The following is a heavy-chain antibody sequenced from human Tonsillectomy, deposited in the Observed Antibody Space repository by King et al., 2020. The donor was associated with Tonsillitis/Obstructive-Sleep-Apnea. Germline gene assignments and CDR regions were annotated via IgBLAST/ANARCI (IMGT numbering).Heavy chain of an antibody. CDR1: GYSFPTCW. J-gene: IGHJ3*02. Sequence: VQLVESGAEVKKPGESLKISCKGSGYSFPTCWIGWVRQMPGKGLEWMGIIYPGVSHTTYSPSFQGQVTISADNSIGTAYLQWSSLRASDTAMYYCARRVLGYCSGVTCPDAFDIWGQGTMVTVSS. D-gene: IGHD2-15*01. CDR2: IYPGVSHT. CDR3: ARRVLGYCSGVTCPDAFDI. V-gene: IGHV5-51*01.